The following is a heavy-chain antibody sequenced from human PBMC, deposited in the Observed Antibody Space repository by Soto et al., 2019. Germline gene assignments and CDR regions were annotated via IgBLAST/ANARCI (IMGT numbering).Heavy chain of an antibody. V-gene: IGHV1-46*02. CDR3: ARGGHIAVVTASFAH. CDR2: IHPSGGGT. CDR1: GYTFNTYY. Sequence: QVQLVQSGAEVKKPGASVKVSCKPSGYTFNTYYLHWVRQAPGQALEWMGVIHPSGGGTTYAQKSLGRVTVTRDTSPSTVFMELSSLRSADTAVYYCARGGHIAVVTASFAHWGQGTLVTVSS. D-gene: IGHD2-21*02. J-gene: IGHJ4*02.